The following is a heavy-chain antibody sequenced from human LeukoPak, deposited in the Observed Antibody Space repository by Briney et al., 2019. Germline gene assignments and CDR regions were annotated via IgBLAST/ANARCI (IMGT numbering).Heavy chain of an antibody. J-gene: IGHJ4*02. V-gene: IGHV3-7*01. CDR2: IKQGGSEK. Sequence: GGSLRLSCAASGFTFSSYWMSWVRQAPGKGLEWVANIKQGGSEKYYVDSVKGRFTISRDNAKNSLYLQMNSLRAEDTAVYYCARDLYRIVVVPHYFDYWGQGTLVTVSS. D-gene: IGHD3-22*01. CDR1: GFTFSSYW. CDR3: ARDLYRIVVVPHYFDY.